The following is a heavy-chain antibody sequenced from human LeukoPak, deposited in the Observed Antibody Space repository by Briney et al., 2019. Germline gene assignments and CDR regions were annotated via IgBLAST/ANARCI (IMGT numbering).Heavy chain of an antibody. V-gene: IGHV3-23*01. Sequence: PGGSLRLACAASGFTLSTCAMSLVRQAPGKGLEWVSDLRGSGTDTYYADSVRGRFTISRDNSKNTMYLQMNSLRAEDTAIYYCANTSRVNSGYDSPSESWGERTLVTVTS. D-gene: IGHD5-12*01. CDR2: LRGSGTDT. CDR1: GFTLSTCA. CDR3: ANTSRVNSGYDSPSES. J-gene: IGHJ5*02.